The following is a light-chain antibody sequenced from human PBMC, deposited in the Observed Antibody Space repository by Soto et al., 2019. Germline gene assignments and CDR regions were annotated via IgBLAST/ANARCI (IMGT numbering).Light chain of an antibody. CDR1: QMVNRW. CDR2: EAY. V-gene: IGKV1-5*03. J-gene: IGKJ1*01. Sequence: DIQMTQSPSTLSASVGDRVTITCRASQMVNRWLAWYQQKPGKAPKLLIYEAYSLESGVQSRFGGSGSGTEFTLTISSLQPDDFEIYYCQQYNSYSWTFGQGTKVDNK. CDR3: QQYNSYSWT.